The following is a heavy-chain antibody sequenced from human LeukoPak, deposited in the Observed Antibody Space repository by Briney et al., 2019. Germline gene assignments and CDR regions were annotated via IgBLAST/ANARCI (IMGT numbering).Heavy chain of an antibody. CDR2: IKSKAHGETV. D-gene: IGHD1-26*01. CDR3: SRDYSNVKATVFLDY. CDR1: GFTFRDHA. J-gene: IGHJ4*02. Sequence: GGSLRLSCTTSGFTFRDHALSWFRQAPGKGLEWVGLIKSKAHGETVETAASLSGRFTISRDDAKSIAYLHMSNLKTEDTAVYYCSRDYSNVKATVFLDYWGQGTLVTVSS. V-gene: IGHV3-49*03.